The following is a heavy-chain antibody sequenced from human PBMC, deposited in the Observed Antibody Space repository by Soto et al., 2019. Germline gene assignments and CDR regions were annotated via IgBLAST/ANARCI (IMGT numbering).Heavy chain of an antibody. Sequence: LTCTVSGGSISSYYWSWIRQPPGKGLEWIGYIYYSGSTNYNPSLKSRVTISVDTSKNQFSLKLSSVTAADTAVYYCARGLGGWYFYFDYWGQGTLVTVSS. V-gene: IGHV4-59*01. CDR1: GGSISSYY. CDR2: IYYSGST. CDR3: ARGLGGWYFYFDY. D-gene: IGHD6-19*01. J-gene: IGHJ4*02.